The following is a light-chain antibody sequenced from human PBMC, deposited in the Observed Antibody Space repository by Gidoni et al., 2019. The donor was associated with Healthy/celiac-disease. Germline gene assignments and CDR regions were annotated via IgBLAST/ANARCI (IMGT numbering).Light chain of an antibody. Sequence: IQMTQSPSSLSASVGDSVTITCRASQRLRSYLNWYQQKPGKAPKLLIYAASSLQSGVPSRFSGSGSGTDFTLTISSLQPEDFATYYCQQSYSTPRLTFGGGTKVEIK. CDR1: QRLRSY. CDR3: QQSYSTPRLT. V-gene: IGKV1-39*01. J-gene: IGKJ4*01. CDR2: AAS.